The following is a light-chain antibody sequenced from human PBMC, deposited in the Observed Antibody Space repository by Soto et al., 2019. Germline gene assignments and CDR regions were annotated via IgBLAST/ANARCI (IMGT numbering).Light chain of an antibody. CDR1: QSVSNDF. CDR2: GAS. CDR3: QQYGSSPPRT. V-gene: IGKV3-20*01. Sequence: EIVLTQSPGILSLSPGERATLSCRASQSVSNDFLAWYQQKPGQAPRLLIYGASTRATDVPDRFSGSGSGADFTLTISRLELEDFAVYYCQQYGSSPPRTFGQGTKVE. J-gene: IGKJ1*01.